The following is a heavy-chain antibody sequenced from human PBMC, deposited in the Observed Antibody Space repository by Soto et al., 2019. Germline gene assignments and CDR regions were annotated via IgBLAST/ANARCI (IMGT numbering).Heavy chain of an antibody. J-gene: IGHJ4*02. CDR3: ARASLTYCSGGSCAHTLLDE. D-gene: IGHD2-15*01. V-gene: IGHV1-69*13. Sequence: GASVKVSCKASGGTFSSYAISWVRQAPGQGLEWMGGIIPIFGTANYAQKFQGRVTITADESTSTAYMELSSLRSEDTAVYYCARASLTYCSGGSCAHTLLDEWGQGTLVTVSS. CDR2: IIPIFGTA. CDR1: GGTFSSYA.